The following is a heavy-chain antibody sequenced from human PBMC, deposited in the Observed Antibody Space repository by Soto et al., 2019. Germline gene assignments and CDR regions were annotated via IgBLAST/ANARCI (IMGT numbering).Heavy chain of an antibody. CDR1: VGSISIGGYS. V-gene: IGHV4-30-2*01. D-gene: IGHD3-10*01. Sequence: SETLSLTYAVSVGSISIGGYSLSWIRQPPGNGLEWIGYISPSWSTYYNPSLKSRVTISVDRSKNQFSLKLSSVTYADTAVYYCARVRYYGSGSRYYYYGMDVWGQGTTVT. CDR3: ARVRYYGSGSRYYYYGMDV. CDR2: ISPSWST. J-gene: IGHJ6*02.